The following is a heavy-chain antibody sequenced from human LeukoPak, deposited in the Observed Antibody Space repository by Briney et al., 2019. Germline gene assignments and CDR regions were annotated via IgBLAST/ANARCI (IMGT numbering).Heavy chain of an antibody. CDR2: ISAYNGNT. CDR3: ARDRTFSSGWLYGMDV. Sequence: GASVKVSCKASGYTFTSSGISWVRQAPGQGLEWMGWISAYNGNTNYAQKLQGRVTMTTDTSTSTAYMELRSLRSDDTAVYYCARDRTFSSGWLYGMDVWGQGTTVTVSS. CDR1: GYTFTSSG. J-gene: IGHJ6*02. V-gene: IGHV1-18*01. D-gene: IGHD6-19*01.